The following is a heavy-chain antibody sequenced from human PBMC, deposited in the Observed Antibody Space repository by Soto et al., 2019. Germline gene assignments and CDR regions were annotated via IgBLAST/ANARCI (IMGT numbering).Heavy chain of an antibody. V-gene: IGHV3-11*01. Sequence: PGGSLRLSCAASGFTFSDYYMSWIRQAPGKGLEWVSYISSSGSTIYYADSVKGRFTISRDNAKNSLYLQMNSLRAEDTAVYYCARDQGSGPYYGSGSPPRYWGQGTLVTVSS. D-gene: IGHD3-10*01. CDR2: ISSSGSTI. J-gene: IGHJ4*02. CDR3: ARDQGSGPYYGSGSPPRY. CDR1: GFTFSDYY.